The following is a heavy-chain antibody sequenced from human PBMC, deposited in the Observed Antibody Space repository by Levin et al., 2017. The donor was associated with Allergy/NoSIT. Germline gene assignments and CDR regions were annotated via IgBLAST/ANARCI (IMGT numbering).Heavy chain of an antibody. J-gene: IGHJ4*02. Sequence: SETLSLTCTVSGGSISSYYWSWIRQPPGKGLEWIGYIYYSGSTNYNPSLKSRVTISVDTSKNQFSLKLSSVTAADTAVYYCAGYYYDRPNFDYWGQGTLVTVSS. CDR3: AGYYYDRPNFDY. V-gene: IGHV4-59*01. CDR2: IYYSGST. D-gene: IGHD3-22*01. CDR1: GGSISSYY.